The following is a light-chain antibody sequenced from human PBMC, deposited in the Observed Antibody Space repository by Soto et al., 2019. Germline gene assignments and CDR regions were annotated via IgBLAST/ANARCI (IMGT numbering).Light chain of an antibody. V-gene: IGLV1-40*01. Sequence: QSVLTQPPSVSGAPGQRVTISCTGSSSNIGAGYDVHWYQQLPGTAPKLLIYGNSNRPSGVPDRFSGSKSGTSASLAITGLQGEDGADYYCQPYESGRGGGVLGGGPTPPVL. CDR1: SSNIGAGYD. CDR3: QPYESGRGGGV. J-gene: IGLJ3*02. CDR2: GNS.